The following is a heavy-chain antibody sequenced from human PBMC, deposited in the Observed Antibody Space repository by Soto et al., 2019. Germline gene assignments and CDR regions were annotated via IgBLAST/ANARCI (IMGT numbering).Heavy chain of an antibody. V-gene: IGHV1-69*01. D-gene: IGHD5-12*01. Sequence: QVQLVQSGAEVKKPGSSVKVSCKASGGTFSSYAISWVRQAPGQGLEWMGGIIPIFGTANYAQKFQGRVTITADESTSTAYMKLSSLRSEDTAVYYCARSVEMATLLRLWFDPWGQGTLVTVSS. CDR3: ARSVEMATLLRLWFDP. J-gene: IGHJ5*02. CDR1: GGTFSSYA. CDR2: IIPIFGTA.